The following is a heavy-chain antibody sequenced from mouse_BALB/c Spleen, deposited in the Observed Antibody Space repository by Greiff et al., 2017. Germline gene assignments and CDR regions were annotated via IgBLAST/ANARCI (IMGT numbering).Heavy chain of an antibody. CDR3: ARPNDY. J-gene: IGHJ2*01. CDR1: GFTFSSYG. V-gene: IGHV5-6*01. Sequence: DVHLVESGGDLVKPGGSLKLSCAASGFTFSSYGMSWVRQTPDKRLEWVATISSGGSYTYYPDSVKGRFTISRDNAKNTLYLQMSSLKSEDTAMYYCARPNDYWGQGTTLTVSS. CDR2: ISSGGSYT.